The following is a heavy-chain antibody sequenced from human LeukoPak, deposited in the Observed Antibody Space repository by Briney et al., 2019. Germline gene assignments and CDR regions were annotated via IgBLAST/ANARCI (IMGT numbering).Heavy chain of an antibody. D-gene: IGHD6-13*01. V-gene: IGHV1-2*02. CDR2: MNPRNGDT. Sequence: ASVKVSCKASEYXFIDYYLHWLRQAPGQGLEWMGWMNPRNGDTNYAQKFQGRVTMTGDTSISTAYMELSTLRFDDTAVYYCARDLRIFKAGDSWYFFDYWGQGTPVTVSS. CDR3: ARDLRIFKAGDSWYFFDY. J-gene: IGHJ4*02. CDR1: EYXFIDYY.